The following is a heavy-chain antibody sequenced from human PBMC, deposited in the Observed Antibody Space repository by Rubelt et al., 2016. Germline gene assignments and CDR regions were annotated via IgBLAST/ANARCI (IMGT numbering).Heavy chain of an antibody. CDR1: GITLNIYD. D-gene: IGHD5-24*01. CDR3: ATDLRDGQNGGY. V-gene: IGHV3-23*01. J-gene: IGHJ4*02. CDR2: ITGRGTT. Sequence: EVQVLESGGTVVQPGGSLRLSCAVSGITLNIYDMSWVRQAPGKGLEWVSSITGRGTTFYADSVKGRFTISRDNSKTTLFVQMNSLRAEDTAVYYCATDLRDGQNGGYWGQGTLVTVSS.